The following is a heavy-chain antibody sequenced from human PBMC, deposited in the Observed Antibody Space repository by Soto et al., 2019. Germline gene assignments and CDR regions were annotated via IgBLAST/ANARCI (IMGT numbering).Heavy chain of an antibody. V-gene: IGHV1-69*02. D-gene: IGHD3-10*01. CDR1: GGTFSSYT. CDR2: IIPTLGIA. J-gene: IGHJ3*02. CDR3: ATRSGSSAGRNDAFDI. Sequence: QVQLVQSGAEVKKPGSSVKVSCKASGGTFSSYTISWVRQAPGQGLEWMGRIIPTLGIANYAQKFQGRVTITEDKSTSTAYVELSSLRSEDTAVYYCATRSGSSAGRNDAFDIWGQGTMVTVSS.